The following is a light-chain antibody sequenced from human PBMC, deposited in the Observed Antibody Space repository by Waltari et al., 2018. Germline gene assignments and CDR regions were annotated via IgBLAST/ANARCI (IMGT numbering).Light chain of an antibody. V-gene: IGKV1-5*03. J-gene: IGKJ1*01. CDR1: RSIRTW. CDR2: KAS. CDR3: LQYNSYPWT. Sequence: DIQMTQSPSTLSASLGDRVTLTCRASRSIRTWLAWYQQKLGKAPKLLIYKASTLEGGVPSRFSGSGSETEFTLTITSLQADDFATYYCLQYNSYPWTFGQGTKVEIK.